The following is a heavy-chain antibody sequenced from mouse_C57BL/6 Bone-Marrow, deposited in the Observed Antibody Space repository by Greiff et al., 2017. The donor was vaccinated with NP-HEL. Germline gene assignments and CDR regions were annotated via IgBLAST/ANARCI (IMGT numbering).Heavy chain of an antibody. CDR3: AREDYYYSNPYYAMDY. D-gene: IGHD2-5*01. J-gene: IGHJ4*01. CDR1: GFTFSSYA. CDR2: ISDGGSYT. Sequence: EVQRVESGGGLVKPGGSLKLSCAASGFTFSSYAMSWVRQTPEKRLEWVATISDGGSYTYYPDNVKGRFTISRDNAKNNLYLQMSHLKSEDTAMYYCAREDYYYSNPYYAMDYWGQGTSVTVSS. V-gene: IGHV5-4*01.